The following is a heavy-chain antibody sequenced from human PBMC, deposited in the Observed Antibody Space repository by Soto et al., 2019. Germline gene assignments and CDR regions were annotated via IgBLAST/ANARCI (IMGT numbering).Heavy chain of an antibody. J-gene: IGHJ5*02. CDR2: IIPVCGTV. CDR1: VGTFSSYA. V-gene: IGHV1-69*06. CDR3: ARRGSYGPSPWFDT. D-gene: IGHD1-26*01. Sequence: SSVKASSKAPVGTFSSYAIIRARHPRGQGLEWMGRIIPVCGTVNYAQKFQGRVAITADKSTSTAHCELSRLRCEARAVYYCARRGSYGPSPWFDTWGQGTLVTV.